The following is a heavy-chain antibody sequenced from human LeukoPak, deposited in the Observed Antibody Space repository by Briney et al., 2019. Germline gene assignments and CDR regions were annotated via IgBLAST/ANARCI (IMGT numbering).Heavy chain of an antibody. D-gene: IGHD1-26*01. Sequence: SETLSLTCTVSGASIGSYYWTWIRQTPGKGLEWIGYIHHSGSTNYSPSLKSRVTISLETSKNQISLRLRSVTAADTAVYYCAGQSGFCRGESCYTLDHWGQGTLVIVSS. J-gene: IGHJ4*02. CDR1: GASIGSYY. V-gene: IGHV4-59*08. CDR3: AGQSGFCRGESCYTLDH. CDR2: IHHSGST.